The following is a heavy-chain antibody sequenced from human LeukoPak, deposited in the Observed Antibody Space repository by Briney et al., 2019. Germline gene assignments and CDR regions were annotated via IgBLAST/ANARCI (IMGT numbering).Heavy chain of an antibody. Sequence: PSETLSLTCAVYGGSFSGYYWSWIRQPPGKGLEWIGEINHSGSTNYNPSLKSRVTISVDTSKNQFSLKLSSVTAADTAVYYCARDIDYYYGMDVWGQGTTVTVSS. J-gene: IGHJ6*02. D-gene: IGHD5-12*01. CDR2: INHSGST. V-gene: IGHV4-34*01. CDR3: ARDIDYYYGMDV. CDR1: GGSFSGYY.